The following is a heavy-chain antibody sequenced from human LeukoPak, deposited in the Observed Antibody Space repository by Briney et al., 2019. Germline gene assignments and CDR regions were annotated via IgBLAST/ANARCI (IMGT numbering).Heavy chain of an antibody. CDR2: IIPILGIA. CDR3: ARDWGTYDILTVELGMDV. V-gene: IGHV1-69*04. Sequence: ASVKVSCKASGGTFSSYAISWVRQAPGQGLEWMGRIIPILGIANYAQKFQGRVTITADKSTSTAYMELSSLRSEDTAVYYCARDWGTYDILTVELGMDVWGQGTTVTVSS. D-gene: IGHD3-9*01. J-gene: IGHJ6*02. CDR1: GGTFSSYA.